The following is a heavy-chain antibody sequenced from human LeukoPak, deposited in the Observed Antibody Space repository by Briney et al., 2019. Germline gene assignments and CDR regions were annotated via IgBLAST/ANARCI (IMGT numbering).Heavy chain of an antibody. CDR3: ARYSYKHDC. V-gene: IGHV3-7*01. J-gene: IGHJ4*02. CDR1: GFTFSHYW. CDR2: MKEDGSQE. D-gene: IGHD2-15*01. Sequence: GGCLRLSCAASGFTFSHYWKTWVRKAPGKGLEWVANMKEDGSQETYVDSVKGRFTISRDNAKNSLYLQMNNVRAEDTAVYYCARYSYKHDCWGQGTLVTVSS.